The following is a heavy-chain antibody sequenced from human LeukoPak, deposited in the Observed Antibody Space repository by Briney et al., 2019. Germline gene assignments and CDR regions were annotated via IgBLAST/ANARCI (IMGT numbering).Heavy chain of an antibody. V-gene: IGHV3-30*02. CDR1: GFTFSSYG. J-gene: IGHJ4*02. CDR2: IRCDGSNK. CDR3: AKPFNIVVVPAAMKY. Sequence: GGSLRLSCAASGFTFSSYGMHWVRQAPGKGLEWVAFIRCDGSNKYYADSVKGRFTISRDNSKNTLYLQMNSLRAEDTAVYYCAKPFNIVVVPAAMKYWGQGTLVTVSS. D-gene: IGHD2-2*01.